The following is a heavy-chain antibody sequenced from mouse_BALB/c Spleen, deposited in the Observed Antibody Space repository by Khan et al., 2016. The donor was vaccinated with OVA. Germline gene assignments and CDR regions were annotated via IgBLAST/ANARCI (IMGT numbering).Heavy chain of an antibody. D-gene: IGHD4-1*01. Sequence: EVELVESGGDLVKPGGSLKLSCAASGFTFSSYSMSWVRQTPDKRLEWVATIRSGGDYTYYPDNVKGRFTFSRDNAKNTLYLQMSSLKSEDTAMYYCASHLTGSFAYWGQGTLVTVSA. J-gene: IGHJ3*01. CDR1: GFTFSSYS. CDR2: IRSGGDYT. CDR3: ASHLTGSFAY. V-gene: IGHV5-6*01.